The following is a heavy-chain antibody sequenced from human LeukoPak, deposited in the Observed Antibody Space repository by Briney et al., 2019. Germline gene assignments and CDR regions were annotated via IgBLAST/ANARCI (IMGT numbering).Heavy chain of an antibody. CDR2: IRQDGSEK. Sequence: GGSLRLSCAASGFTFSSYWMSWVRQAPGKGLEWVANIRQDGSEKHYVDSVKGRLTISRDNAKNPLYLQMNSLRAEDTAVYYCTRDDRVYCSGGSCYGYYFDYWGQGTLVTVSS. CDR3: TRDDRVYCSGGSCYGYYFDY. D-gene: IGHD2-15*01. CDR1: GFTFSSYW. J-gene: IGHJ4*02. V-gene: IGHV3-7*05.